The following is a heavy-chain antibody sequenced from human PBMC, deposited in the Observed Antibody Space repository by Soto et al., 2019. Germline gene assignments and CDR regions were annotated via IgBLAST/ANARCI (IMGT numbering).Heavy chain of an antibody. CDR3: ARYCAGDCYRGFDT. V-gene: IGHV3-23*01. Sequence: EVQLLESGGGLVQPGGSLRLSCAASGFTFNNYVMTWVRQTPGKGLDWVSLVTANSGVIYYADSVKGRFTVSRDNSKNTRYLQMNSLGAEGTALYYCARYCAGDCYRGFDTWGQGTLVTVSS. J-gene: IGHJ4*02. CDR2: VTANSGVI. D-gene: IGHD2-21*02. CDR1: GFTFNNYV.